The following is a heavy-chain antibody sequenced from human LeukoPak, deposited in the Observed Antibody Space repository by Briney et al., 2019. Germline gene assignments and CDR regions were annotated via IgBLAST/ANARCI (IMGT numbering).Heavy chain of an antibody. J-gene: IGHJ5*02. CDR3: ARVLKSWRYSSGSNWFDP. CDR1: GGTFSSYA. CDR2: IIPIFGTA. D-gene: IGHD6-19*01. Sequence: ASVKVSCKASGGTFSSYAISWVRQAPGQGLEWMGGIIPIFGTANYARKFQGRVTITADKSTSTAYMELSSLRSEDTAVYYCARVLKSWRYSSGSNWFDPWGQGTLVTVSS. V-gene: IGHV1-69*06.